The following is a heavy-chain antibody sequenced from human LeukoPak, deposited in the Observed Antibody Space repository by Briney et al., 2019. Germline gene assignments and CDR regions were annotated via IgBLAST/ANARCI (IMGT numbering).Heavy chain of an antibody. CDR1: GFAFSDYA. D-gene: IGHD2-15*01. CDR2: ISDSDDNT. J-gene: IGHJ6*02. CDR3: ARAYSGYYYGMDV. V-gene: IGHV3-23*01. Sequence: GGSLRLSCAASGFAFSDYAMSWVRQAPGKGLEWISSISDSDDNTYYADSVKGRYTVSRDNSKSALYLQMNSLRAEDTAVYYCARAYSGYYYGMDVWGQGTTVTVSS.